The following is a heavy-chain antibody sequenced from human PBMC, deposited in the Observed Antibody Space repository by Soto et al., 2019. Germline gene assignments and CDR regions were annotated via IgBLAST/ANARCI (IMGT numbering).Heavy chain of an antibody. CDR2: ISGSGGST. D-gene: IGHD3-3*01. Sequence: EVQLLESGGGLVQPGGSLRLSCAASGFTFSSYAMSWVRQAPGKGLEWVSAISGSGGSTYYADSVKGRFTISRDNSKNTLYLQMNSLRAEDTAVYYCAPMHSKRRGVVIRGGGFDPWGQGTLVTVSS. J-gene: IGHJ5*02. V-gene: IGHV3-23*01. CDR3: APMHSKRRGVVIRGGGFDP. CDR1: GFTFSSYA.